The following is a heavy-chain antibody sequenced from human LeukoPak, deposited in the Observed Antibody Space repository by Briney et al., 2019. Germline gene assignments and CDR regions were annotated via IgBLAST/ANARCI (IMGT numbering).Heavy chain of an antibody. V-gene: IGHV4-34*01. CDR1: GGSFSGYY. J-gene: IGHJ1*01. Sequence: SETLSLTCAVYGGSFSGYYWSWIRQPPGKGLEWIGEINHSGSTNYNPSLKSRVTISVDTSKNLFSLKLSSVTAADTAVYYCARGSHYDILTGYSKYFQHWGQGTLVTVSS. CDR3: ARGSHYDILTGYSKYFQH. D-gene: IGHD3-9*01. CDR2: INHSGST.